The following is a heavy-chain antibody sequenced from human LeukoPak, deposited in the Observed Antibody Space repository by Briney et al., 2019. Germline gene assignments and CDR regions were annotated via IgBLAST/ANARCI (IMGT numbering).Heavy chain of an antibody. D-gene: IGHD1-26*01. CDR2: ISAGGDNA. CDR3: AQDASAGG. Sequence: GGSLRLSCAASGFIFSTYAMNWVRQAPGRGLEWVSGISAGGDNAHYADYVKGRFTISRDNSKNTLYVQMTSLSAEDTAVYYCAQDASAGGWGQGTLVSVSS. V-gene: IGHV3-23*01. J-gene: IGHJ4*02. CDR1: GFIFSTYA.